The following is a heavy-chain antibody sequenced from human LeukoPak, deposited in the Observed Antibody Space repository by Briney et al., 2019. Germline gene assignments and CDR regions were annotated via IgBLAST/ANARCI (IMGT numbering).Heavy chain of an antibody. D-gene: IGHD2-15*01. CDR3: ARGGYCSGGSCYHNYYYYYMDV. CDR2: ISSSGSTI. Sequence: GSLRLSCAASGFTFSSYWMNWVRQAPGKGLEWVSYISSSGSTIYYADSVKGRFTISRDNAKNSLYLQMNSLRAEDTAVYYCARGGYCSGGSCYHNYYYYYMDVWGKGTTVTISS. V-gene: IGHV3-48*04. CDR1: GFTFSSYW. J-gene: IGHJ6*03.